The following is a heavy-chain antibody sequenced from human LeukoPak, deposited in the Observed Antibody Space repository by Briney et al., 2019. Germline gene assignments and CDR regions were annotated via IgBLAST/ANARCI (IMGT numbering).Heavy chain of an antibody. CDR3: ARGGHFEY. J-gene: IGHJ4*02. V-gene: IGHV6-1*01. CDR1: GDXVSSDTSA. Sequence: SQTLSLTCAISGDXVSSDTSAWNWFRQSPSRGLEWLGRTYYRSRWYYDYAVSVKSRIAIKPDTSKNQFSLQLNSVTPEDTAVYYCARGGHFEYWGQGILVTVSS. D-gene: IGHD6-25*01. CDR2: TYYRSRWYY.